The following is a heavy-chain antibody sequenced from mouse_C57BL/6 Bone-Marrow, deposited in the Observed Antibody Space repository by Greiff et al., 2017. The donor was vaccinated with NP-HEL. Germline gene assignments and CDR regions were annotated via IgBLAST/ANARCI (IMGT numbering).Heavy chain of an antibody. J-gene: IGHJ2*01. D-gene: IGHD1-1*01. CDR3: ATYYGSSPWYFDY. V-gene: IGHV1-39*01. Sequence: EVQLQQSGPELVKPGASVKISCKASGYSFTDYNMNWVKQSNGKSLEWIGVINPNYGTTSYNQKFKGKATLTVDQSSSTAYMQLNSLTSEDSAVYDCATYYGSSPWYFDYWGQGTTLTVSS. CDR2: INPNYGTT. CDR1: GYSFTDYN.